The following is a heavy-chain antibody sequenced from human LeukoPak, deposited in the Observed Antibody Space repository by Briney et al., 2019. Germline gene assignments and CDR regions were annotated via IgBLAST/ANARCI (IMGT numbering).Heavy chain of an antibody. CDR1: GCTFSGSA. Sequence: GGSLKLSCAASGCTFSGSARHWVRQASGKGLECVGRIRSKANNYATAYAASVKGRFTISRDDSKNTTYLQMNSLKTEDTAVYYCTRRVEHGDYYYTYGMDVWGPGTTVTVSS. V-gene: IGHV3-73*01. CDR3: TRRVEHGDYYYTYGMDV. D-gene: IGHD4-17*01. CDR2: IRSKANNYAT. J-gene: IGHJ6*02.